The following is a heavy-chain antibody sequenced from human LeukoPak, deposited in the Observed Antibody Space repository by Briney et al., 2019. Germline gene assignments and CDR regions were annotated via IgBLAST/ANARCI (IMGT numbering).Heavy chain of an antibody. CDR2: INGDGTST. D-gene: IGHD2-15*01. CDR1: GFTFSNHW. Sequence: GGSLRLSCAASGFTFSNHWLHWVRQAPGKGLVWVSRINGDGTSTIHADSVKGRFTISRDNAKSTVYLQMNSLRAEDTAVYYCARTGSGGDLDIWGQGTMVTVSS. V-gene: IGHV3-74*01. CDR3: ARTGSGGDLDI. J-gene: IGHJ3*02.